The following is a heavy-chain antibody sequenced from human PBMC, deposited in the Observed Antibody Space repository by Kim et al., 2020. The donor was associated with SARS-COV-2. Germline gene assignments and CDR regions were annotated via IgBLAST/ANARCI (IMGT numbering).Heavy chain of an antibody. Sequence: KVQGRVTITADESTSTAYMELSSLRSEDTAVYYCARASRYGIAAAVDFDYWGQGTLVTVSS. V-gene: IGHV1-69*19. J-gene: IGHJ4*02. CDR3: ARASRYGIAAAVDFDY. D-gene: IGHD6-13*01.